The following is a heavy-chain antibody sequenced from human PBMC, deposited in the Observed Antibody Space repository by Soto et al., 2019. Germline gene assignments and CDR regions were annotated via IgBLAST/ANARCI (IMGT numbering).Heavy chain of an antibody. CDR3: ARDQQWLVPVPLNVDF. CDR1: GYTFRDYG. J-gene: IGHJ4*02. D-gene: IGHD6-19*01. V-gene: IGHV1-18*01. CDR2: ISAFNGNT. Sequence: QVQLVQSGAEVKKPGASVKVSCKASGYTFRDYGISWVRQAPGQGLEWMGWISAFNGNTNYTKKCQDRVTVTTDTSTNTAYMELRGLRSDDTAVYYCARDQQWLVPVPLNVDFWGPGTPVIVS.